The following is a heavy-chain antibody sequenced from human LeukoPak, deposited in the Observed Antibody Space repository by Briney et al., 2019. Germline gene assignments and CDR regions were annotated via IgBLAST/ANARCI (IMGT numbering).Heavy chain of an antibody. CDR1: GYSFTSYW. CDR2: IYPGDSDT. D-gene: IGHD2-15*01. CDR3: ARRRCSGGSCYSYYFDY. J-gene: IGHJ4*02. V-gene: IGHV5-51*01. Sequence: GESRKISCKGSGYSFTSYWIGWVRQMPGKGLAWMGIIYPGDSDTRYSPSFQGQVTISADKSISTAYLQSSSLKASDTAMYYCARRRCSGGSCYSYYFDYWGQGTLVTVSS.